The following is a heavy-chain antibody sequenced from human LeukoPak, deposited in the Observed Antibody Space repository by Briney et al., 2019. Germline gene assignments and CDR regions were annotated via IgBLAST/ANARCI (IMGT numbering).Heavy chain of an antibody. Sequence: GGSLRLSCAASGFTFSSYGMRWVRQAPGKGLEWVAVIWYDGIKKYYGDSVKGRFTISRDNSNNTLYLQMNSLRAEDTAVYYCSSNYYGSVDYWGQGTLVTVSS. J-gene: IGHJ4*02. CDR1: GFTFSSYG. CDR3: SSNYYGSVDY. D-gene: IGHD3-22*01. CDR2: IWYDGIKK. V-gene: IGHV3-33*01.